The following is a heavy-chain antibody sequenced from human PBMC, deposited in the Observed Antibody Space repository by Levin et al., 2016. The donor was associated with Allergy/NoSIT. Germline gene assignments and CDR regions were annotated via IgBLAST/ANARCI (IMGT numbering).Heavy chain of an antibody. CDR2: IYYSGST. J-gene: IGHJ4*02. CDR3: ARHDGDNDY. D-gene: IGHD4-17*01. Sequence: WIRQPPGKGLEWIGSIYYSGSTYYNPSLKSRVTISVDTSKNQFSLKLSSVTAADTAVYYCARHDGDNDYWGQGTLVTVSS. V-gene: IGHV4-39*01.